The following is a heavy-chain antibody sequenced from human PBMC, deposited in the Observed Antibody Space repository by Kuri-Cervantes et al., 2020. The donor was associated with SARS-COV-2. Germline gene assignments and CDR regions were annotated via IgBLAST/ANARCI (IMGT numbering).Heavy chain of an antibody. J-gene: IGHJ4*02. CDR3: ALAVAGTRALRY. CDR2: FDPEDGET. CDR1: GYTLTELS. D-gene: IGHD6-19*01. Sequence: ASVKVSCKVSGYTLTELSMHWVRQAPGKGLEWMGGFDPEDGETIYAQKFQGRVTMTEDTSTDTAYMELSSLRSEDTAVYYCALAVAGTRALRYWGQGTLVTVSS. V-gene: IGHV1-24*01.